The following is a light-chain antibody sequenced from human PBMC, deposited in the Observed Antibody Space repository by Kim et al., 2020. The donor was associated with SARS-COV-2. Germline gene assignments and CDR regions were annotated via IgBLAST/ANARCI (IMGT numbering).Light chain of an antibody. V-gene: IGKV1-5*03. CDR2: KAS. CDR3: QQYYSSRT. CDR1: ESISNW. J-gene: IGKJ1*01. Sequence: SASVGARVTITCRASESISNWLAWYQVKPGKAPKLLIYKASSLEGGVPSRFSGSGSGTDFTLTISSLQPDDCASYYCQQYYSSRTFGQGTKVEIK.